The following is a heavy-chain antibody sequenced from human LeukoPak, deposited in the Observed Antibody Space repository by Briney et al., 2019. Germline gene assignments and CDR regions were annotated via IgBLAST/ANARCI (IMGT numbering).Heavy chain of an antibody. V-gene: IGHV5-10-1*01. CDR2: IDPSDSYT. CDR3: ARYYYDSSGYFGESYGMDV. CDR1: GYSFTSYW. J-gene: IGHJ6*02. Sequence: HGASLQISCKGSGYSFTSYWVSWVRQLPGKGLEWMGRIDPSDSYTNYSPSFQGHVTISADKSISTAYLQWSSLKASDTAMYYCARYYYDSSGYFGESYGMDVWGQGTTVTVSS. D-gene: IGHD3-22*01.